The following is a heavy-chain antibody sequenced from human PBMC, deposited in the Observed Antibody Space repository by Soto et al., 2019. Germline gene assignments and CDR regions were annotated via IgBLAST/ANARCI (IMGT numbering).Heavy chain of an antibody. D-gene: IGHD2-2*03. J-gene: IGHJ4*02. CDR3: AKVGSLGYYFDY. CDR2: ISGSGGST. Sequence: LRLSCAASGFTFSSYAMSWVRQAPGKGLEWVSAISGSGGSTYYADSVKGRFTISRDNSKNTLYLQMSSLRAEDTAVYYCAKVGSLGYYFDYWGQGTLVTVSS. V-gene: IGHV3-23*01. CDR1: GFTFSSYA.